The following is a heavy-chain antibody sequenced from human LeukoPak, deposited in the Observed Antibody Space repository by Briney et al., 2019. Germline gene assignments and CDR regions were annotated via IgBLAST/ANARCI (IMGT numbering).Heavy chain of an antibody. J-gene: IGHJ4*02. D-gene: IGHD4-17*01. CDR3: ARDTGTPNFTVFDY. CDR2: ISYDGSNK. V-gene: IGHV3-30-3*01. CDR1: GFVFSTYA. Sequence: GGSLRLSCAASGFVFSTYAMHWVRQAPGKGLEWVAVISYDGSNKYYADSVKGRFTISRDNSKNTLYLQMNSLRAEDTAVYYCARDTGTPNFTVFDYWGQGTLVTVSS.